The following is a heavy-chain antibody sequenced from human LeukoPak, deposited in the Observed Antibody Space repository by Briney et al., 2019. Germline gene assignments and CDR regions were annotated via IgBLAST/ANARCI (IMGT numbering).Heavy chain of an antibody. CDR3: ARGGSYLSAFDI. CDR2: IYSGGST. V-gene: IGHV3-53*01. J-gene: IGHJ3*02. CDR1: GFSFSSYS. Sequence: PGGSLRLSCAASGFSFSSYSMKWVRQAPGKGLEWVSIIYSGGSTFYADSVKGRFTISRDNSKNTLYLQMNSLRAEDTAVYYCARGGSYLSAFDIWGQGTMVTVSS. D-gene: IGHD1-26*01.